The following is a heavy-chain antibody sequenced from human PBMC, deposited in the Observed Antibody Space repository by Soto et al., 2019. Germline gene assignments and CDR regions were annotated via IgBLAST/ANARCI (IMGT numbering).Heavy chain of an antibody. D-gene: IGHD3-16*01. CDR2: IYYSGST. CDR1: GDSITSSY. V-gene: IGHV4-31*11. J-gene: IGHJ5*02. CDR3: ARVGGINWFDP. Sequence: SETLSLTCAVSGDSITSSYWSWLRQHPGKGLEWIGYIYYSGSTYYNPSLKSRVTISVDTSKNQFSLKLSSVTAADTAVYYCARVGGINWFDPWGQGTLVTVSS.